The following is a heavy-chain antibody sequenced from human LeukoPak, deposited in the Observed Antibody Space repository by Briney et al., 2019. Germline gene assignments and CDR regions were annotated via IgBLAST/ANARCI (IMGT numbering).Heavy chain of an antibody. Sequence: GGSLRLSCAASGFTFSSYAMTWVRQAPGKGLEWVSSFTSRSRSICYADSVKGRFTISRDNSKNTLYLQMNSLRAEDTAVYYCAKDKHITMVRGVEGIGFDYWGQGTLVTVSS. CDR1: GFTFSSYA. CDR3: AKDKHITMVRGVEGIGFDY. V-gene: IGHV3-23*01. J-gene: IGHJ4*02. D-gene: IGHD3-10*01. CDR2: FTSRSRSI.